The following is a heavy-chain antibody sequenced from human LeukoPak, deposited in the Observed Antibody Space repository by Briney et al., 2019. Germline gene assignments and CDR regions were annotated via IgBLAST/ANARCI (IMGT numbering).Heavy chain of an antibody. Sequence: SETLSLTCTVSGGSISSGNYYWDWIRQSPGKGLEWIRNIYYNGNTYYNPPLTGRVTMSVDTSKNQFSLNLYSVTAADTAVYYCGRYNAGYSPFDYWGQGILVTVSS. CDR1: GGSISSGNYY. CDR2: IYYNGNT. CDR3: GRYNAGYSPFDY. D-gene: IGHD5-24*01. V-gene: IGHV4-39*01. J-gene: IGHJ4*02.